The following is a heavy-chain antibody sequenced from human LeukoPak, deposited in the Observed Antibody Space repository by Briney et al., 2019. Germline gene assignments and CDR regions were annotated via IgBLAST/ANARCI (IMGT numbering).Heavy chain of an antibody. V-gene: IGHV1-69*04. J-gene: IGHJ3*02. CDR2: IIPILGIA. Sequence: SVKVSCKASGGTFSSYAISWVRQAPGQGLEWMGRIIPILGIANYAQKFQGRLTITADKSTSTAYMELSSLRSEDTAVYYCAVDIVVVVAATAFDIWGQGTMVTVSS. D-gene: IGHD2-15*01. CDR1: GGTFSSYA. CDR3: AVDIVVVVAATAFDI.